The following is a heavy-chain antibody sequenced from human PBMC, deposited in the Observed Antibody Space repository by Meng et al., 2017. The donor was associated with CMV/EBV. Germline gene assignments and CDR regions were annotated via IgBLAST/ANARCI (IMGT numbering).Heavy chain of an antibody. CDR1: CGSISSGGYY. CDR2: IYYSGST. Sequence: LSCGSISSGGYYWSWIRQHPGKGLEWIGYIYYSGSTYYHPSLKSRVTISVDTSKNQFSLKLSSVTAADTAVYYCARDPNYGSGSPDYWGQGTLVTVSS. D-gene: IGHD3-10*01. J-gene: IGHJ4*02. V-gene: IGHV4-31*02. CDR3: ARDPNYGSGSPDY.